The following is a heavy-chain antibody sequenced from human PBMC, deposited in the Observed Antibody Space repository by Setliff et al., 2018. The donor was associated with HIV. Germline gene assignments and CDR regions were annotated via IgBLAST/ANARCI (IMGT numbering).Heavy chain of an antibody. CDR1: GDSISSSNW. CDR2: IYHSGRT. V-gene: IGHV4-4*02. Sequence: SETLSLTCAVSGDSISSSNWWSWVRQPPGKGLEWIGEIYHSGRTNYNPSLKSRVTISLDKSKSQISLKLTSVTAADTAVYYCARGMQYQLLRNWYFDLWGRGTLVTVSS. D-gene: IGHD2-2*01. CDR3: ARGMQYQLLRNWYFDL. J-gene: IGHJ2*01.